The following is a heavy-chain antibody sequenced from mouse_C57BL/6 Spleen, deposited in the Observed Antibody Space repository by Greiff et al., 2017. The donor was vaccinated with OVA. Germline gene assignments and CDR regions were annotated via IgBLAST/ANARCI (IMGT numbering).Heavy chain of an antibody. V-gene: IGHV8-12*01. Sequence: QVTLKESGPGILQSSQTLSLTCSFSGFSLCTSGMGVSWIRQPSGKGLEWLAHIYWDDDKRYNPSLKSRLTISKDTSRNQVFLKITSVDTADTATYYCARWDYGNWDYAMDYWGQGTSVTVSS. D-gene: IGHD2-1*01. J-gene: IGHJ4*01. CDR1: GFSLCTSGMG. CDR2: IYWDDDK. CDR3: ARWDYGNWDYAMDY.